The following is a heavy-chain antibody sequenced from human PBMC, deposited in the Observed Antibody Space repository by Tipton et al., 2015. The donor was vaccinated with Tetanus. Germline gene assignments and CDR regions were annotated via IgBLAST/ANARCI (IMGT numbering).Heavy chain of an antibody. V-gene: IGHV1-8*01. CDR3: ARRVYDSEETRIDY. Sequence: QVQLVQSGAEVKKPGASVKVSCKASGYTFTSYDINWVRQATGQGLEWMGWMNPNSGNTGYAQKFQGRVTMTRNTSISTAYMELGSLRSEGTAVYYCARRVYDSEETRIDYWGQGTLVTVPS. CDR2: MNPNSGNT. CDR1: GYTFTSYD. D-gene: IGHD3-22*01. J-gene: IGHJ4*02.